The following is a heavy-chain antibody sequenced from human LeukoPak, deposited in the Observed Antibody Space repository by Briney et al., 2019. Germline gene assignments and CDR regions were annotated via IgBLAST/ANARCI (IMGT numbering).Heavy chain of an antibody. CDR2: IKDDGSDK. J-gene: IGHJ4*02. V-gene: IGHV3-30*02. CDR1: GFTFKRFG. Sequence: GGSLRLSCAASGFTFKRFGMHWVRQAPGKGLEWVAFIKDDGSDKSYADSVKGRFTTSRDNSKNTLYLQMNSLRPEDTAVYSCAEDNSGWAFDYWGQGTLVTVSS. CDR3: AEDNSGWAFDY. D-gene: IGHD6-19*01.